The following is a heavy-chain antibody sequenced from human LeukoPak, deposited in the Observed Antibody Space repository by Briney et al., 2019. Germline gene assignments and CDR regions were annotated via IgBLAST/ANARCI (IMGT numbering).Heavy chain of an antibody. CDR1: GFTFSSYG. CDR2: ISGSGGST. J-gene: IGHJ4*02. D-gene: IGHD3-10*01. CDR3: ARDQLLWFGEFRHFDY. V-gene: IGHV3-23*01. Sequence: GGSLRLSCAASGFTFSSYGMSWVRQAPGKGLEWVSAISGSGGSTYYADSVKGRFTISRDNAKNSLYLQMNSLRAEDTAVYYCARDQLLWFGEFRHFDYWGQGTLVTVSS.